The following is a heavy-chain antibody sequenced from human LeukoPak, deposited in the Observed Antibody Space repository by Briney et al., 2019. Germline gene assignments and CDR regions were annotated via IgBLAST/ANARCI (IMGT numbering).Heavy chain of an antibody. V-gene: IGHV1-69*13. CDR2: IIPIFVTT. D-gene: IGHD1-26*01. CDR1: GGILSRYA. J-gene: IGHJ3*02. Sequence: SSVKVSCKASGGILSRYAISWLRQARAQGLDWMGGIIPIFVTTNYAQNIQGRATITADESTSTAHMELSSLRCEDTAGYYCVKGDGELLLRFAFDIWGQGTMVTVSS. CDR3: VKGDGELLLRFAFDI.